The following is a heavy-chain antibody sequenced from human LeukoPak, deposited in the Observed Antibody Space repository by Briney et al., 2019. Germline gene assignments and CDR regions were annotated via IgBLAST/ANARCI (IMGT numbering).Heavy chain of an antibody. CDR2: ISGSSSRT. J-gene: IGHJ4*02. V-gene: IGHV3-23*01. CDR3: VREYYDFWSGYYHYFDY. D-gene: IGHD3-3*01. Sequence: GGSLRLSCAASGFTFSSYGMSWVRQAPGKGLEWVSAISGSSSRTYYADSVKGRFTISRDNSKNTLYLQMNSLRAEGTAVYYCVREYYDFWSGYYHYFDYWGQGTLVTVSS. CDR1: GFTFSSYG.